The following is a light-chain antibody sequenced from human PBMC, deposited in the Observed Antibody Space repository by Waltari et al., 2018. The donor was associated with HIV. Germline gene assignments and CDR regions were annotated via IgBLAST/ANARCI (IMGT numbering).Light chain of an antibody. Sequence: QSALTQPASVSGSPGQSITISCTGTTSDVGAAKYVSWYQQHPGKAPKLMIYEVSNRPSGVSNRFSGSKSGNTASLTISGLQAEDEADYFCSSYTSSSTLVFGSGTKVTVL. CDR3: SSYTSSSTLV. J-gene: IGLJ1*01. CDR2: EVS. V-gene: IGLV2-14*01. CDR1: TSDVGAAKY.